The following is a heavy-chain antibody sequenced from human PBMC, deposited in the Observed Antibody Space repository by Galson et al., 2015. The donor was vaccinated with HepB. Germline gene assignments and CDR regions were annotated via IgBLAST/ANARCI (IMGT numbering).Heavy chain of an antibody. CDR1: GGTFSSYA. Sequence: SVKVSCKASGGTFSSYAISWVRQAPGQGLEWMGGIIPIFGTANYAQKFQGRVTITADESTSTAYMELSSLRSEDTAVYYCARDWRYCSGGSCYIVDVWGQGTTVTVSS. D-gene: IGHD2-15*01. CDR2: IIPIFGTA. J-gene: IGHJ6*02. CDR3: ARDWRYCSGGSCYIVDV. V-gene: IGHV1-69*13.